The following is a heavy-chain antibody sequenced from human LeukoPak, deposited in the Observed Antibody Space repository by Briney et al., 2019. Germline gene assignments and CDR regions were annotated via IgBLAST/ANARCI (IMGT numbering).Heavy chain of an antibody. D-gene: IGHD3-10*01. J-gene: IGHJ5*02. Sequence: SETLSLTCTVSGGSISSYYWSWIRQPPGKGLEWIGYIYYSGSTNYNLSLKSRVTISVDTSKNQFSLKLSSVTAADTAVYYCARGTVTMVRGTNWFDPWGQGTLVTVSS. CDR1: GGSISSYY. CDR3: ARGTVTMVRGTNWFDP. CDR2: IYYSGST. V-gene: IGHV4-59*01.